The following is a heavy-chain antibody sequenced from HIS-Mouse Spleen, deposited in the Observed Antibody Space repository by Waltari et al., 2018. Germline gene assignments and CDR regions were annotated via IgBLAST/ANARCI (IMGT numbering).Heavy chain of an antibody. Sequence: QLQLQESGPGLVKPSETLSLTCTVSGGSISSSSYYWGWIRQPPGKGLEWIGSIYYRGSTYYNPSLKSRVTISVDTSKNQFSLKLSSVTAADTAVYYCAREGSAAAVYDAFDIWGQGTMVTVSS. V-gene: IGHV4-39*07. CDR1: GGSISSSSYY. CDR2: IYYRGST. D-gene: IGHD6-13*01. CDR3: AREGSAAAVYDAFDI. J-gene: IGHJ3*02.